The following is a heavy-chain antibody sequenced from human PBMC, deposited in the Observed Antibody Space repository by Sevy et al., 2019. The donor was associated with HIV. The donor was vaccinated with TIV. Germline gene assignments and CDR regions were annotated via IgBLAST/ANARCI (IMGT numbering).Heavy chain of an antibody. CDR1: GFTFSSYA. CDR3: ARGPLDWSLGESSPPGWFDP. CDR2: ISYDGSNK. V-gene: IGHV3-30-3*01. Sequence: GGSLRLSCAASGFTFSSYAMHWVRQAPGKGLEWVAVISYDGSNKYYADSVKGRFTISRENSKNTLYLQMNSLRAEDTAVYYCARGPLDWSLGESSPPGWFDPWGQGTLVTVSS. D-gene: IGHD3-16*02. J-gene: IGHJ5*02.